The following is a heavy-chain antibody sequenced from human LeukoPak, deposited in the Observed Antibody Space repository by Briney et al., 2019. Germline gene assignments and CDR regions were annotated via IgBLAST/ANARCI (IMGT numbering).Heavy chain of an antibody. V-gene: IGHV3-7*03. CDR1: GFTFSDYW. CDR2: IKQDGSEK. CDR3: TTGRARYYYGMDV. Sequence: GGSLRLSCAASGFTFSDYWMSWVRQAPGKGLEWVANIKQDGSEKYYVDSVKGRFTISRDNAKNSLYLQMNSLKTEDTAVYYCTTGRARYYYGMDVWGQGTTVTVSS. D-gene: IGHD3-10*01. J-gene: IGHJ6*02.